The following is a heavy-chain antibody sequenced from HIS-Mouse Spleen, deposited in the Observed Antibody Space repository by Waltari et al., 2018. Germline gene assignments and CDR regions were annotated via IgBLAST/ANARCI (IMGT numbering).Heavy chain of an antibody. CDR3: TTGPAYYYDSSGYYYYFDY. D-gene: IGHD3-22*01. Sequence: EVQLVESGGGLVKPGGALRLSCAASGFPCSNAWMSWVRKSPRQALAGVGRIKSKTDGGTTDYAAPVKGRFTISRDDSKNTLYLQMNSLKTEDTAVYYCTTGPAYYYDSSGYYYYFDYWGQGTLVTVSS. CDR2: IKSKTDGGTT. V-gene: IGHV3-15*01. CDR1: GFPCSNAW. J-gene: IGHJ4*02.